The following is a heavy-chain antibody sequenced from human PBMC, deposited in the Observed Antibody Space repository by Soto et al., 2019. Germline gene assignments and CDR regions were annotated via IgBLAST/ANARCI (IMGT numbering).Heavy chain of an antibody. CDR1: GYTFTSYG. CDR3: ARGGYFDSSNYLAY. V-gene: IGHV1-3*01. J-gene: IGHJ4*02. Sequence: ASVKVSCKAPGYTFTSYGINWVRQAPGRGLEWMGWINPGNGNTKYSQQFQGRVIIDRDASASTAYMELSSLRSEDTAVYYCARGGYFDSSNYLAYWGLGTLVTVSS. D-gene: IGHD3-22*01. CDR2: INPGNGNT.